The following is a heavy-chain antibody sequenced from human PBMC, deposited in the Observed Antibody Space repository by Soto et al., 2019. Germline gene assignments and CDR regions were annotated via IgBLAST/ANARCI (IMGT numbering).Heavy chain of an antibody. D-gene: IGHD1-26*01. V-gene: IGHV4-34*01. CDR3: ARGGCGGSYKRYYFDY. CDR2: INHSGTT. Sequence: SETLSLTCAVYGGSFSGYYWSWIRQPPGKGLEWIGEINHSGTTTYTPSLKSRVTISGDTSKNHFSLKLSSVTAADTAVYYCARGGCGGSYKRYYFDYWGQGTMVTVSS. J-gene: IGHJ4*02. CDR1: GGSFSGYY.